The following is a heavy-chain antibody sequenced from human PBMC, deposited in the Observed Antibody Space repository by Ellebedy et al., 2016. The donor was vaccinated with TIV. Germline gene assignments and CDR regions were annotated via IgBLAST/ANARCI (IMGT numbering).Heavy chain of an antibody. CDR3: ARTDPWQPIDD. Sequence: MPSETLSLTCSVSGGSVRSTRYYWAWIRQPPGKGLEYIGSVYYSGSPYYNPSFKRRVTLSADTSKNPFSLNLRTVTAADTAVYYCARTDPWQPIDDWGQGILVSVSS. D-gene: IGHD2-21*02. CDR1: GGSVRSTRYY. V-gene: IGHV4-39*01. CDR2: VYYSGSP. J-gene: IGHJ4*02.